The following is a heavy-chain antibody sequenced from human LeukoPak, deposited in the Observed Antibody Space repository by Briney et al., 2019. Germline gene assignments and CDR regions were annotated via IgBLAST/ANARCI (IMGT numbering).Heavy chain of an antibody. CDR3: ATLYDWNDVFDY. J-gene: IGHJ4*02. D-gene: IGHD1-1*01. CDR1: GYTLTELS. V-gene: IGHV1-24*01. CDR2: FDPEDGET. Sequence: ASVTVSCKVSGYTLTELSMHWVRQAPGKGLAWMGGFDPEDGETIYAQKFQGRVTMTEDTSTDTAYMELSSLRSEDTAVYYCATLYDWNDVFDYWGQGTLVTVSS.